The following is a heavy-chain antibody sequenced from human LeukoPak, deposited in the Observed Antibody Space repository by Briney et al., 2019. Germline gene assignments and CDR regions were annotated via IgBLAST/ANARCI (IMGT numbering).Heavy chain of an antibody. D-gene: IGHD1-26*01. J-gene: IGHJ4*02. CDR2: ISIGGGNT. CDR3: AKVSGAARVGYIDY. Sequence: PGGSLRLSCAASGFTFSSYAMSWVRQAPGKGLEWVSTISIGGGNTYYADSVKGRFTISRDNSKNTLYLQMNSLRAEDAAIYYCAKVSGAARVGYIDYWGQGTLVTVSP. CDR1: GFTFSSYA. V-gene: IGHV3-23*01.